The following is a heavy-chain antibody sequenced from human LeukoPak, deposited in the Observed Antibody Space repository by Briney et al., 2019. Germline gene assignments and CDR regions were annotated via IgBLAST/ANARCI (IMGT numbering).Heavy chain of an antibody. V-gene: IGHV3-30*02. J-gene: IGHJ4*02. Sequence: GGSLRLSCAASGFTFSSYGMHWVRQAPGKGLEWVAFIRYGGSNKYYADSVKGRFTISRDNSNNTLYLQMNSLRAEDTAVYYCAKDRGSWNDGNLDYWGQGTLVTVSS. CDR3: AKDRGSWNDGNLDY. CDR1: GFTFSSYG. CDR2: IRYGGSNK. D-gene: IGHD1-1*01.